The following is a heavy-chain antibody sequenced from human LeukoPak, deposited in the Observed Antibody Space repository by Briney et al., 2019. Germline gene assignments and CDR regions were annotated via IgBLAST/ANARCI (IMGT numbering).Heavy chain of an antibody. CDR1: GFTFSSYV. J-gene: IGHJ4*02. CDR3: AKGLYSSSPGLGDY. D-gene: IGHD6-13*01. Sequence: GGSLRLSCAASGFTFSSYVMSWVRQAPGMGLEWVTVISGSGHTTYYADSVKGRFTISRDNSKNTLYLQMNSLRAEDTAVYYCAKGLYSSSPGLGDYWGQGTLVTVSS. V-gene: IGHV3-23*01. CDR2: ISGSGHTT.